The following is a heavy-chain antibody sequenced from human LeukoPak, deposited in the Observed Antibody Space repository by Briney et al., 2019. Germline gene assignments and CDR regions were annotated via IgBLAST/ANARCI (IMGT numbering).Heavy chain of an antibody. Sequence: GGSVTLFCSASGFPLSIYSTRWARQAPGGGREWVSGISESGCATYYAHSVKGRLIISKDNSKNTLYLQMNSLRAEDKAIYYCADLGTTYSYDRSTYWGHGTLVTVSS. CDR2: ISESGCAT. CDR3: ADLGTTYSYDRSTY. D-gene: IGHD3-22*01. V-gene: IGHV3-23*01. J-gene: IGHJ4*01. CDR1: GFPLSIYS.